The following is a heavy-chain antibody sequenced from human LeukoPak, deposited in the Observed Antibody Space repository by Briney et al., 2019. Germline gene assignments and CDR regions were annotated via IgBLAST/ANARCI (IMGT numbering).Heavy chain of an antibody. J-gene: IGHJ6*03. D-gene: IGHD6-13*01. CDR1: GYTFTGHY. V-gene: IGHV1-8*02. CDR2: MNPNSGNT. Sequence: ASVRVSCKASGYTFTGHYVHWVRQATGQGLEWMGWMNPNSGNTGYAQKFQGRVTMTRNTSISTAYMELSSLRSEDTAVYYCARILGGSSWYLFYYYMDVWGKGTTVTVSS. CDR3: ARILGGSSWYLFYYYMDV.